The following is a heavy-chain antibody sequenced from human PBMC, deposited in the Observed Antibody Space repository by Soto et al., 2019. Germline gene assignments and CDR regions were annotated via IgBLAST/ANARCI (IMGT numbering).Heavy chain of an antibody. D-gene: IGHD5-18*01. Sequence: GSLRLSCEASGFTISGCSMNWVRQAPGKGLEWLAYITIRTGNIVYADSVRGRFTISADNAENSVFLQMNSLRDEDTAVYFCVRDRDLDRDMVHADLWGQGT. CDR3: VRDRDLDRDMVHADL. CDR2: ITIRTGNI. J-gene: IGHJ4*01. V-gene: IGHV3-48*02. CDR1: GFTISGCS.